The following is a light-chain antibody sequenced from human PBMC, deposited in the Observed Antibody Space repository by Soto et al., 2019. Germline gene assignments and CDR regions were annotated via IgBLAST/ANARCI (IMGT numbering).Light chain of an antibody. CDR3: SSYTGSSTSVV. J-gene: IGLJ2*01. V-gene: IGLV2-14*01. CDR2: DVS. CDR1: SSDVGTYNY. Sequence: QSALTQPASVSGSPGQSMTISCTGTSSDVGTYNYVSWYQQHPGKAPKLMIYDVSNRPSGVSDRFSGSKSGNTASLTISGLQAEDEADYYCSSYTGSSTSVVFGGGTKLTVL.